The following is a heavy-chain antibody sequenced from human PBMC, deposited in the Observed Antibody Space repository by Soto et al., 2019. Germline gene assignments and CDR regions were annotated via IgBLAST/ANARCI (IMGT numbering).Heavy chain of an antibody. CDR1: GFTFSSYA. CDR2: ISGSGGST. V-gene: IGHV3-23*01. J-gene: IGHJ4*02. CDR3: AKGSMVRGVIEDTNFDY. D-gene: IGHD3-10*01. Sequence: GGSLRLSCAASGFTFSSYAMSWVRQAPGKGLEWVSAISGSGGSTYYADSVKGRFTISRDNSKNTLYLQMNSLRAEDTAVYYCAKGSMVRGVIEDTNFDYWGQGTLVTVSS.